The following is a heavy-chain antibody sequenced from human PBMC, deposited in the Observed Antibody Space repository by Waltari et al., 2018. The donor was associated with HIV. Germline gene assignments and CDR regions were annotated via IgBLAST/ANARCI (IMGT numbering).Heavy chain of an antibody. CDR3: ARELSDYGATAWFDY. J-gene: IGHJ4*02. CDR2: IYTSGNT. D-gene: IGHD3-16*01. Sequence: QVQLQESGPGLVKPSQTLSLTCTVSAGSISRGSYYWGWIRQAAGKGLEWIGRIYTSGNTNYRPSLKSRVTISMDTSKNQFSLRLSSVTAADTAVYYCARELSDYGATAWFDYWGRGTLVTVSS. V-gene: IGHV4-61*02. CDR1: AGSISRGSYY.